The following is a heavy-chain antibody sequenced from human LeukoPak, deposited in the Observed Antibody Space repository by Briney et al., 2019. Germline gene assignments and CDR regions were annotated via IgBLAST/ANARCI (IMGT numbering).Heavy chain of an antibody. CDR1: GGTFSSYA. D-gene: IGHD3-22*01. CDR2: IIPIFGTA. Sequence: ASVKVSCKASGGTFSSYAISWVRQAPGQGLEWMGGIIPIFGTANYAQKFQGRVTITADESTSTAYMELSSLRSEDTAVYYCARGQQITMIVMDNYYYHGMDVWGQGTTVTVSS. V-gene: IGHV1-69*13. J-gene: IGHJ6*02. CDR3: ARGQQITMIVMDNYYYHGMDV.